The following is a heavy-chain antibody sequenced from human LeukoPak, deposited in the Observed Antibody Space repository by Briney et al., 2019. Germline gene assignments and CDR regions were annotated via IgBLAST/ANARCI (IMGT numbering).Heavy chain of an antibody. Sequence: GGSLRLSCAASGFTFDDYAMHWLRQAPGKGLEWVSGITWNSGSRGYADSVKGRFTISRDNAKNSLYLQMNSLRAEDTALYYCAKSQGYYYDSSDSSFDYWGQGTLVTVSS. J-gene: IGHJ4*02. V-gene: IGHV3-9*01. CDR1: GFTFDDYA. D-gene: IGHD3-22*01. CDR2: ITWNSGSR. CDR3: AKSQGYYYDSSDSSFDY.